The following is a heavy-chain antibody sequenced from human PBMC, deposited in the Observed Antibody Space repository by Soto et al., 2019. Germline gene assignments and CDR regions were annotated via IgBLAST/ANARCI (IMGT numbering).Heavy chain of an antibody. J-gene: IGHJ3*01. CDR1: GFTFSNYW. CDR2: IKRDGSVK. Sequence: EVQLVESGGGLVQPGGSLRLSCVASGFTFSNYWMAWVRQAPGKGLELVANIKRDGSVKNLAEAVVGRFTISRDNAENSLYLHMNSLRGEDTAVYYCAKADNYCHGSVCYDVFDVWGQGTMVAVSS. D-gene: IGHD3-10*01. CDR3: AKADNYCHGSVCYDVFDV. V-gene: IGHV3-7*05.